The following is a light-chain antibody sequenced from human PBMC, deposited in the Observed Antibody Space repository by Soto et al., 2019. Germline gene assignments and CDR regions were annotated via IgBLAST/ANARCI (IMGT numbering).Light chain of an antibody. J-gene: IGKJ2*01. CDR1: QSVSSSY. V-gene: IGKV3-20*01. CDR2: GGS. CDR3: QQYGSSPPYT. Sequence: EIVLTQSPGTLSLSPGERATLSCRASQSVSSSYLAWYQQKHGQAPSLLIYGGSSRATGIPDRFRVSGAGTVFALTISSLEPEDLAVYYCQQYGSSPPYTFGQGTKLEIK.